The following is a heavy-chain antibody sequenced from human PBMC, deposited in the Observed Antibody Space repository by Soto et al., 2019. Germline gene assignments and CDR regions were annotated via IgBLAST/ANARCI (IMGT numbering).Heavy chain of an antibody. V-gene: IGHV3-23*01. D-gene: IGHD3-10*01. CDR2: ISGSGGST. Sequence: EVQLLESGGGLVQPGGSLRLSCAASGFTFSSYAMSWVRQAPGKGLEWVSAISGSGGSTYYADSVKGRFTISRDNSKNTLYLQMNSLIAEDTAVYYCAKVTTMVRGVLDDAFDIWGQGTMVTVSS. J-gene: IGHJ3*02. CDR3: AKVTTMVRGVLDDAFDI. CDR1: GFTFSSYA.